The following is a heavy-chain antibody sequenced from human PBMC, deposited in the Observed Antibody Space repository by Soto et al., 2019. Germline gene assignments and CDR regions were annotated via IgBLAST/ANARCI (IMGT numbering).Heavy chain of an antibody. CDR2: INPTGGST. V-gene: IGHV1-46*01. D-gene: IGHD3-22*01. Sequence: QVQLVQSGAEVRKPGASVKVSCKAAGYTFTNQYIHWVRQAPGQGLEWMGIINPTGGSTTYAQKFQGRISMTGDTSTSTVYMELSSLRSEDTAVYYCAREGSYYFDNRLDYWGQGTLVTVSS. CDR3: AREGSYYFDNRLDY. J-gene: IGHJ4*02. CDR1: GYTFTNQY.